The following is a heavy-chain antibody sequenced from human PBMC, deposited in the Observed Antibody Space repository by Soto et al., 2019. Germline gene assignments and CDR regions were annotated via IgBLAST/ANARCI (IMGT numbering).Heavy chain of an antibody. V-gene: IGHV3-23*01. CDR2: ISSSDTT. CDR3: AKLSSSSNYAFDI. CDR1: GFTFSNYA. J-gene: IGHJ3*02. D-gene: IGHD6-13*01. Sequence: GGSLRLSCAASGFTFSNYAMTWVRQAPGKGLEWVSAISSSDTTYYADSVKGRFTISRDNSRNTLYLQMNSLSAEDTAVYYCAKLSSSSNYAFDIWGQGTMVTVSS.